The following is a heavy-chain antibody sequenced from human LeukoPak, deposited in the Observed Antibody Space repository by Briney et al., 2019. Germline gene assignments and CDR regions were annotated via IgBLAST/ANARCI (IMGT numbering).Heavy chain of an antibody. J-gene: IGHJ4*02. V-gene: IGHV3-23*01. D-gene: IGHD6-13*01. CDR2: ISGSGGST. Sequence: GGSLRLSCAASGFTFSGYAMSWVRQAPGKGLEWVSAISGSGGSTYYADSVKGRFTISRDNSKNTLYLQMNSLRAEDTAVYYCAKDSTGYSSSWYSGGFDYWGQGTLVTVSS. CDR3: AKDSTGYSSSWYSGGFDY. CDR1: GFTFSGYA.